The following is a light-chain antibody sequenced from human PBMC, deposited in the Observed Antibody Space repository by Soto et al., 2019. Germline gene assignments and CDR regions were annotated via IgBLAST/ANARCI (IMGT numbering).Light chain of an antibody. V-gene: IGKV3-11*01. J-gene: IGKJ4*01. Sequence: EIVLTQSPGTLSLSPGERATLSCRASQSVTSSLVWYQQKPGQAPRLLMYDASNRATGIPARFSGSGSGTDFTLTVNSLQSEDIAVYYCQQYHNWPVTFGGGTKVDIK. CDR2: DAS. CDR1: QSVTSS. CDR3: QQYHNWPVT.